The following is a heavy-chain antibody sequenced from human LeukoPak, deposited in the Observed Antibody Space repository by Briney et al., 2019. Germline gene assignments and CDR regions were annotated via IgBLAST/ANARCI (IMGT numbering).Heavy chain of an antibody. V-gene: IGHV6-1*01. CDR1: GDSVSSNSAA. CDR2: TYYRSKWYS. Sequence: SQTLSLTCAISGDSVSSNSAAWNWIRQSPSRGLEWLGRTYYRSKWYSYYAPSVKSRITINPDTSKNQFSLQLKSVTPEDTAVYYCARMVGLVSDYWGQGTLVTVSS. J-gene: IGHJ4*02. CDR3: ARMVGLVSDY. D-gene: IGHD3-10*01.